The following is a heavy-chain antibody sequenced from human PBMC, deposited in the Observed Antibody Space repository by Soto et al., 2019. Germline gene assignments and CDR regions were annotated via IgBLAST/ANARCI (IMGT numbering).Heavy chain of an antibody. V-gene: IGHV1-8*01. CDR1: GYTFSDYD. CDR2: MNPNSGNT. Sequence: QVQLVQSGAEVKKPGASVKVSCKASGYTFSDYDINWVRQATGQGLEWLGWMNPNSGNTGYVEKFQGRVTMTRNTSASTAYMELSSLRSEDTAVYYCARDMXTXXXGHDAFDMWGQGTMVTVSS. CDR3: ARDMXTXXXGHDAFDM. J-gene: IGHJ3*02.